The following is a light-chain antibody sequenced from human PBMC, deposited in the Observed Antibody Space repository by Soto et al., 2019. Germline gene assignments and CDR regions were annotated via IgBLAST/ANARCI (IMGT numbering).Light chain of an antibody. Sequence: QSALTQPASVSGSPGQSITISCTGTSSDVGGYNYVSWYQQHPGKAPKLMIYEVSNRPSGVSNRFSGSKSGNTASLTISGLQAEDEADYDCSSYTSSSTLEVVFGGGTKVTVL. V-gene: IGLV2-14*01. CDR1: SSDVGGYNY. J-gene: IGLJ2*01. CDR2: EVS. CDR3: SSYTSSSTLEVV.